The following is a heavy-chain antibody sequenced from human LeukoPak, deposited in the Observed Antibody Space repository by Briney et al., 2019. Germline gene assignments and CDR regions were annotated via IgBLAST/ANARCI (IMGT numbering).Heavy chain of an antibody. Sequence: ASVKVSCKASAYTFAGYYIHWVRQAPGQGLEWMGWIYGHDGGTNFAQKFQDRVTMTRDTSITTAYMELTSLTPDDTAVYYCVRDFDWGPDYWGQGTLVTVSS. J-gene: IGHJ4*02. CDR1: AYTFAGYY. CDR3: VRDFDWGPDY. V-gene: IGHV1-2*02. D-gene: IGHD3-9*01. CDR2: IYGHDGGT.